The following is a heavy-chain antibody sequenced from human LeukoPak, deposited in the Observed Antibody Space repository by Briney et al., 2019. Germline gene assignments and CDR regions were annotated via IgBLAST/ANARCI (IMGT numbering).Heavy chain of an antibody. Sequence: ASVKVSCKASGYTFTSYGISWVRQAPGQGLEWMGWISAYNGNTNYAQKLQGRVTMTEDTSTDTAYMELSSRRSEDTAVYYCATGKELLDYWGQGTLVTVSS. V-gene: IGHV1-18*01. J-gene: IGHJ4*02. CDR1: GYTFTSYG. CDR3: ATGKELLDY. D-gene: IGHD1-26*01. CDR2: ISAYNGNT.